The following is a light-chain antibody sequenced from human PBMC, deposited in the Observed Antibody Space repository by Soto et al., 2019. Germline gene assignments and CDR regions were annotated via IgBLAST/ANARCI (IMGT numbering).Light chain of an antibody. Sequence: DIQMTQSPSTLSASVGDRVTITCRASQSISSWLAWYQQKPGKAPKLLIYDASSLESGVPSRFSGSGSGTDFTLTISSLQPEDVATYYCQKYFGVPWTIGQGTKVEI. J-gene: IGKJ1*01. CDR2: DAS. CDR1: QSISSW. V-gene: IGKV1-5*01. CDR3: QKYFGVPWT.